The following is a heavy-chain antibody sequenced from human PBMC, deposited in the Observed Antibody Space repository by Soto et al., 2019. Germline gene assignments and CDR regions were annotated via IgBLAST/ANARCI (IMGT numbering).Heavy chain of an antibody. CDR3: AKGGLTGVDV. CDR2: ISPNGDGT. J-gene: IGHJ6*02. CDR1: GMTFRLHA. D-gene: IGHD2-15*01. V-gene: IGHV3-23*01. Sequence: EVQLLESGGRLIQPGGSLRLSCVASGMTFRLHAMNWVRQAPGKGLEWVSGISPNGDGTYYADSVKGRCIISRENSRDTLFLQMNTLRVDDTAVYYCAKGGLTGVDVWGQGTAVTVSS.